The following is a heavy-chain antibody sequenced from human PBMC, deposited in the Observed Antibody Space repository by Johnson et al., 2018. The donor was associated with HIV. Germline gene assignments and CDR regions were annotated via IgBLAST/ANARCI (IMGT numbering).Heavy chain of an antibody. CDR1: GFSFSSYW. CDR2: INSDGSGT. CDR3: TTVRMSSAYAFDI. Sequence: VQLVESGGGVVQPGRSLRLSCAASGFSFSSYWMHWVRQAPGKGLVWVSRINSDGSGTSYAASVTGRFTISRDNAKNTLYLQMSSLKTEDTAVYYCTTVRMSSAYAFDIWGQGTTVTVSS. V-gene: IGHV3-74*02. D-gene: IGHD6-25*01. J-gene: IGHJ3*02.